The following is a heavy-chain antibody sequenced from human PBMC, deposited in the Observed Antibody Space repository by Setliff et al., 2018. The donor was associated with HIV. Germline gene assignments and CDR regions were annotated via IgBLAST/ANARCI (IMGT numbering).Heavy chain of an antibody. CDR2: ISSSDDDT. CDR1: GFSFRNFG. V-gene: IGHV3-21*01. CDR3: VRDSAASVWVGASVYSFDF. J-gene: IGHJ4*02. Sequence: GESLKISCTASGFSFRNFGMTWVRQAPGKGLEWVSSISSSDDDTHYADSLRGRFTVSRDNAKSALYLQMNNLSVDDTAVYYCVRDSAASVWVGASVYSFDFWGQGIQVTVSS. D-gene: IGHD1-26*01.